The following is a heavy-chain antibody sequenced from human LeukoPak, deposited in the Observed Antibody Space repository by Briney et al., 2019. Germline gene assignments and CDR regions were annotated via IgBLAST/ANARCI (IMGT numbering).Heavy chain of an antibody. CDR2: LSGSGGST. D-gene: IGHD4-17*01. J-gene: IGHJ4*02. CDR1: GFSFSSYA. V-gene: IGHV3-23*01. CDR3: AKAMTTVTPFDY. Sequence: GGSLRLSCAASGFSFSSYAMSWVRQAPGKGLEWVSDLSGSGGSTYYADSVKGRFTISRDNSENTLYLQMNRLRAEDTAVYYCAKAMTTVTPFDYWGQGTLVTVSS.